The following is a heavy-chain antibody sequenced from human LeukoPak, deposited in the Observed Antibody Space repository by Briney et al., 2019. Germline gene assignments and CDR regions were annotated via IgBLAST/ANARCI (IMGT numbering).Heavy chain of an antibody. CDR3: ARGATYAYYFDF. CDR1: GFTFSSYW. V-gene: IGHV3-74*01. Sequence: PGGSLRLSCAASGFTFSSYWMHWVRQAPGKGLVWVSRINSDGSSTSYADSVKGRFTISRDNAKNTLYLQINSLRAEDTAVYYCARGATYAYYFDFWGQGSLVTVSS. CDR2: INSDGSST. D-gene: IGHD1-26*01. J-gene: IGHJ4*02.